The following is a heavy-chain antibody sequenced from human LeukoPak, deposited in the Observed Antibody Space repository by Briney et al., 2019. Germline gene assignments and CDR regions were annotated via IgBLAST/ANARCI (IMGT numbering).Heavy chain of an antibody. CDR3: ARDAPSITIFGVTITDGMDV. Sequence: TSETLSLTCTVSGVPVSSGSYYWSWIRQPPGKGLEWIGYIYYSGSTNYNPSLKSRVTISVDTSKNQFSLKLSSVTAADTAVYYWARDAPSITIFGVTITDGMDVWGQGTTVTVSS. CDR1: GVPVSSGSYY. J-gene: IGHJ6*02. CDR2: IYYSGST. V-gene: IGHV4-61*01. D-gene: IGHD3-3*01.